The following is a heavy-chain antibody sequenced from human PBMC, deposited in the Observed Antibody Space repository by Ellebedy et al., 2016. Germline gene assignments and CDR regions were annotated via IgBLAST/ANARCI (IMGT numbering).Heavy chain of an antibody. CDR3: ARAVSSGFDEIDFNY. V-gene: IGHV4-31*03. CDR1: GGSISSRGYY. D-gene: IGHD5-12*01. J-gene: IGHJ4*02. Sequence: SETLSLTXTVSGGSISSRGYYWSWLRQYPGKGLEWIGYIYNRVNTHYNPSLKRRVTISVDTSKNQFSLRLSSVTAADTAVYYCARAVSSGFDEIDFNYWGQGTLVSVSS. CDR2: IYNRVNT.